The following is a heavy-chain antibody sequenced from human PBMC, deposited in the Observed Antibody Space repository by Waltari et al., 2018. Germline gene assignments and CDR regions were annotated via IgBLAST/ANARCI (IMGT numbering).Heavy chain of an antibody. CDR3: ARGSYYDDTSGRYSIFDY. Sequence: EVQPVQSGPEVKKPGESLRISCKATGYTFTSYWINWVHQTPGKGMGWMARIAPSDSTTDYSPSFDGHVTISTDKSIGTAYLQWSGLKASDTAMYYCARGSYYDDTSGRYSIFDYWGQGSLVTVSS. V-gene: IGHV5-10-1*03. J-gene: IGHJ4*02. D-gene: IGHD3-16*01. CDR2: IAPSDSTT. CDR1: GYTFTSYW.